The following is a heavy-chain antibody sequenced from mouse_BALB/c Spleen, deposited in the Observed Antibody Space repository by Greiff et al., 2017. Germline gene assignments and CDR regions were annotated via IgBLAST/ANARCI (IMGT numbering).Heavy chain of an antibody. J-gene: IGHJ2*01. CDR3: ARYGNHLYYFDY. V-gene: IGHV4-1*02. D-gene: IGHD2-10*02. CDR2: INPDSSTI. CDR1: GFDFSRYW. Sequence: EVKLVESGGGLVQPGGSLKLSCAASGFDFSRYWMSWVRQAPGKGLEWIGEINPDSSTINYTPSLKDKFIISRDNAKNTLYLQMSKVRSEDTALYYCARYGNHLYYFDYWGQGTTLTVSS.